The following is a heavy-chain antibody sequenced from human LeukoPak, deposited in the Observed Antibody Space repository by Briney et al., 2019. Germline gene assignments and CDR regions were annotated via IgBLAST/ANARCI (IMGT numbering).Heavy chain of an antibody. Sequence: SETLSLTCTVSGGSISSSSYYWGWIRQPPGTGLEWIGSIYYSGSTYYNPSLKSRATISVDTSKSQFSLKLSSVTAADTAVYYCASGIAAAGTKPQFDYWGQGTLVTVSS. D-gene: IGHD6-13*01. J-gene: IGHJ4*02. V-gene: IGHV4-39*07. CDR1: GGSISSSSYY. CDR3: ASGIAAAGTKPQFDY. CDR2: IYYSGST.